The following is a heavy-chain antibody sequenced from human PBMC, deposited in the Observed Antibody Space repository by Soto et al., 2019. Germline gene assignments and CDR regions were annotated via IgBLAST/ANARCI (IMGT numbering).Heavy chain of an antibody. CDR2: ISGSGGST. D-gene: IGHD4-4*01. J-gene: IGHJ6*02. CDR1: GFTFSSYA. Sequence: GGSLRLSCAASGFTFSSYAMSWVRQAPGKGLEWVSAISGSGGSTYYADSVKGRFTTSRDNSKNTLYLQMNSLRAEDTAVYYCATQNSNSPYYYGMDVWGQGTTVTVSS. V-gene: IGHV3-23*01. CDR3: ATQNSNSPYYYGMDV.